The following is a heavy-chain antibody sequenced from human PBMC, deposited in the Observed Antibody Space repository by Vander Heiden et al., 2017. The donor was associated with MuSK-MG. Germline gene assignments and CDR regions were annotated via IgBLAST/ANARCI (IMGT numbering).Heavy chain of an antibody. CDR1: GGSISSYY. D-gene: IGHD6-25*01. Sequence: QVQLQESGPGLVKPSETLSLTCTVSGGSISSYYWSWIRQPAGKGLEWIGRIYTSGSTNYNPSLKRRVTMSVDTSKNQFSLKLSSVTAAETAVYYCARELGGGQRRPHAYNWFDPWGQGTLVTVSS. V-gene: IGHV4-4*07. CDR2: IYTSGST. CDR3: ARELGGGQRRPHAYNWFDP. J-gene: IGHJ5*02.